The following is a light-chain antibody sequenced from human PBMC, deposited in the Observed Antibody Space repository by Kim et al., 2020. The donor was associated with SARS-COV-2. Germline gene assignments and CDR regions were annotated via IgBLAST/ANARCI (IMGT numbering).Light chain of an antibody. CDR2: LKGSGSY. CDR3: ETWDNNTCV. V-gene: IGLV4-60*03. J-gene: IGLJ3*02. CDR1: SVHSSYV. Sequence: SSAKLTGTMSSVHSSYVISWHQQHPAKAPRYLMKLKGSGSYNNGSGVPDRFSGSTSEADRYLTISNLHSEDEADYYCETWDNNTCVFGGGTQLTVL.